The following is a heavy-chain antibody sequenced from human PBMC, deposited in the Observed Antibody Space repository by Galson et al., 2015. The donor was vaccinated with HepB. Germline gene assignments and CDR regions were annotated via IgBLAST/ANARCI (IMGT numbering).Heavy chain of an antibody. CDR2: ISGSGGST. CDR3: AKVRSWTGIAVAGTFYFQH. V-gene: IGHV3-23*01. J-gene: IGHJ1*01. D-gene: IGHD6-19*01. CDR1: GFTFSSYA. Sequence: SLRLSCAASGFTFSSYAMSWVRQAPGKGLDWVSTISGSGGSTYYADSVKGRFTISRDNSKNTLYLQMNSLRAEDTAVYYCAKVRSWTGIAVAGTFYFQHWGQGTLVTVSS.